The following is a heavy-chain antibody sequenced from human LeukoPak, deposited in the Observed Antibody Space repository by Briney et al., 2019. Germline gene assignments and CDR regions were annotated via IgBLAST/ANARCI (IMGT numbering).Heavy chain of an antibody. J-gene: IGHJ4*02. V-gene: IGHV3-23*01. D-gene: IGHD1-26*01. CDR2: ISGSGGST. CDR3: ARGSYYGYYYFDY. CDR1: GFTFTSYA. Sequence: GGSLRLSCAASGFTFTSYAMSWVRQPPGKGLEWVSIISGSGGSTNYADSVKGRFTISRDNSKSTLYLQMNSLRAEDTAVYYCARGSYYGYYYFDYWGQGTLVTVSS.